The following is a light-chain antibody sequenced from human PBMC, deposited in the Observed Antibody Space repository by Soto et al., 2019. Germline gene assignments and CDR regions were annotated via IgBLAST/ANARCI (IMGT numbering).Light chain of an antibody. CDR3: QAWDSSTDLYV. Sequence: SCELTQPPSVSVSPGQTASITCSGDKLGDKYACWYQQKPGQSPVLVVYQDSKRPSGIPERFSGSNSGNTATLTISGTQAMDEADYYCQAWDSSTDLYVFGTGTKLTVL. J-gene: IGLJ1*01. CDR1: KLGDKY. CDR2: QDS. V-gene: IGLV3-1*01.